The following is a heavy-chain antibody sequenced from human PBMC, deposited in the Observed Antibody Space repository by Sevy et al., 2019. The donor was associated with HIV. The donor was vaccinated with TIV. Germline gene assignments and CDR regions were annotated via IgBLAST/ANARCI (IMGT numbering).Heavy chain of an antibody. CDR1: GFTFSNHE. CDR2: ITRSGSST. D-gene: IGHD6-19*01. Sequence: GGSLRLSCTASGFTFSNHEMNWVRQAPGKGLEWVSYITRSGSSTYYADSVKGRFTISRDNAKNSLYLQMNSLRAEDTAVYYCARDRQGITVAGTAIDYWGQGTLVTVSS. CDR3: ARDRQGITVAGTAIDY. V-gene: IGHV3-48*03. J-gene: IGHJ4*02.